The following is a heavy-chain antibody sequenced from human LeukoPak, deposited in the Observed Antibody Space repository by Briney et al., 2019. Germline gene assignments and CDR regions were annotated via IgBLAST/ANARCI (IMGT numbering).Heavy chain of an antibody. CDR1: GFIFSKCG. J-gene: IGHJ6*02. V-gene: IGHV3-30*18. CDR3: AKGRGAYYYYAMDV. CDR2: ISYDGSNK. D-gene: IGHD3-16*01. Sequence: PGGSLRLSCAASGFIFSKCGMRWVRQAPGKGLEWVSVISYDGSNKYYADSVKGRFTISRDNSENTLYLQMNSLRVEDTAVYYYAKGRGAYYYYAMDVWGQGTTVTVSS.